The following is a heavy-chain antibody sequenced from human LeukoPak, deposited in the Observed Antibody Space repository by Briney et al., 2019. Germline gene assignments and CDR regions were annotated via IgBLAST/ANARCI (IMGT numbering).Heavy chain of an antibody. CDR3: ARDYCSSTSCLFDY. V-gene: IGHV1-2*06. CDR1: GYTFTGYY. CDR2: INPNSGGT. J-gene: IGHJ4*02. D-gene: IGHD2-2*01. Sequence: ASVKVSCKASGYTFTGYYMHWVRQAPGHGLEWMGRINPNSGGTNYAQKFQGRVTMTRDTSISTAYMDLSRLTSDDTAAYYCARDYCSSTSCLFDYWGQGTLVTVSS.